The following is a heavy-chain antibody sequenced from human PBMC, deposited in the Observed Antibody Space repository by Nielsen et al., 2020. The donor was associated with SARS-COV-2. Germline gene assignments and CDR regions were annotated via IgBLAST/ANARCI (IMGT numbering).Heavy chain of an antibody. V-gene: IGHV5-51*01. Sequence: GESLKISCKGSGYSFTSYWIGWVRQMPGKGLEWMGIIYPGDSDTRYSPSFQGQVTISADKSISTAYLQWSSLKASDTAMYYCARHRGDYYDSSGHSYYYGMDVWGQGTTVTVSS. CDR1: GYSFTSYW. CDR3: ARHRGDYYDSSGHSYYYGMDV. D-gene: IGHD3-22*01. J-gene: IGHJ6*02. CDR2: IYPGDSDT.